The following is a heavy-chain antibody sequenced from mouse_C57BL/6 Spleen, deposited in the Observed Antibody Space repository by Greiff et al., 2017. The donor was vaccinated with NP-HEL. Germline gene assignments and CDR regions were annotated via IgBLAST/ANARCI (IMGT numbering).Heavy chain of an antibody. D-gene: IGHD1-1*01. Sequence: VQLQQSGAELVKPGASVKMSCKASGYTFTSYWITWVKQRPGQGLEWIGDIYPGSGSTNYNEKFKSKATLTVDTSSSTAYMQLSSLTAEDSAVYYCARSLYGSSYPDYWGKGTTLTVSS. J-gene: IGHJ2*01. CDR3: ARSLYGSSYPDY. CDR2: IYPGSGST. CDR1: GYTFTSYW. V-gene: IGHV1-55*01.